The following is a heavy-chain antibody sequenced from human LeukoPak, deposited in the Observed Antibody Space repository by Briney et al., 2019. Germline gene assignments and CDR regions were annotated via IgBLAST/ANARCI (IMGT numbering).Heavy chain of an antibody. CDR1: GFIFSSYS. CDR3: ASDNWYAFWSAPTWAY. V-gene: IGHV3-7*01. CDR2: IKQDGSEK. J-gene: IGHJ4*02. D-gene: IGHD3-3*01. Sequence: PGGSLRLSCAASGFIFSSYSMNWVRQAPGKGLEWVANIKQDGSEKYYVDSVKGRFTISRDNAKNSLFLQMNSLRAEDTAVYYCASDNWYAFWSAPTWAYWGQGTLVTVSS.